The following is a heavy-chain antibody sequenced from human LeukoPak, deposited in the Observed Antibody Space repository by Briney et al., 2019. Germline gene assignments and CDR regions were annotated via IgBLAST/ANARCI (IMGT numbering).Heavy chain of an antibody. CDR2: IFYSGST. D-gene: IGHD5-18*01. CDR3: ARENGYRYDY. Sequence: SETLSLTCTVSDGSISNYYWGWFRQPPGKGLEWIGYIFYSGSTNYNPSLKSRVTISVDTSKNQFSLKLSSVTAADTALYYCARENGYRYDYWGQGTLVAVSS. V-gene: IGHV4-59*01. CDR1: DGSISNYY. J-gene: IGHJ4*02.